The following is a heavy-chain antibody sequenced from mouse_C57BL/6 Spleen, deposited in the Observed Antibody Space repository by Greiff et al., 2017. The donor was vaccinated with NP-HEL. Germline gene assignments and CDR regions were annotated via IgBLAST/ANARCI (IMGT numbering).Heavy chain of an antibody. V-gene: IGHV1-81*01. J-gene: IGHJ4*01. D-gene: IGHD2-1*01. Sequence: QVQLQQSGAELARPGASVKLSCKASGYTFTSYGISWVKQRPGQGLEWIGEIYPRSGNTYYNEKFKGKATLTADKSSSTAYMELRSLTSEDSAVYVCARGLEVSNYSYAMDYWGQGTSVTVSS. CDR2: IYPRSGNT. CDR3: ARGLEVSNYSYAMDY. CDR1: GYTFTSYG.